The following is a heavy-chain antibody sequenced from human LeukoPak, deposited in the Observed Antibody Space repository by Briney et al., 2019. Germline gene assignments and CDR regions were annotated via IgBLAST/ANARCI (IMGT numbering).Heavy chain of an antibody. CDR2: IKQDGSEG. J-gene: IGHJ4*02. CDR1: GFMFSNHW. V-gene: IGHV3-7*01. Sequence: PGGSLRLSCAASGFMFSNHWMNWVRQAPGKGLEWEANIKQDGSEGYYVDSVKGRLTISRDNAQNSLYLQMNSLRGEDTAVYYCARDYDYWGQGTLVAVSS. CDR3: ARDYDY. D-gene: IGHD3-3*01.